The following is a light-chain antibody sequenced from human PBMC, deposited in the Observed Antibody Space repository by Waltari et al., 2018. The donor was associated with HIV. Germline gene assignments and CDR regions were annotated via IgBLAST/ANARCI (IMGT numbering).Light chain of an antibody. CDR1: QSLGYI. CDR2: SVS. Sequence: EIVMTQSPVTLSASLGERVTLSCRASQSLGYILAWYQQRPGQAPGVLIYSVSTRAAGVPARFSGSGSGTDFTLTISSLQSEDYAVYFCQQYEKWPPLTFGGGTK. J-gene: IGKJ4*01. V-gene: IGKV3-15*01. CDR3: QQYEKWPPLT.